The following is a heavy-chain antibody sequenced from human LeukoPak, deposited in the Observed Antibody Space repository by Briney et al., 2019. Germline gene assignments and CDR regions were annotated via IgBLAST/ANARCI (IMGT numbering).Heavy chain of an antibody. J-gene: IGHJ4*02. CDR3: AKDPVARSRSSPGDY. CDR2: IRYDGSNK. V-gene: IGHV3-30*02. Sequence: PGGSLRLSCVASGFTFSSYGMHWVRQAPGKGLEWVAFIRYDGSNKNYADSVKGRFTISRDNSKNTLYLQMNSLRAEDTAVYYCAKDPVARSRSSPGDYWGQGTLVTVSP. D-gene: IGHD6-6*01. CDR1: GFTFSSYG.